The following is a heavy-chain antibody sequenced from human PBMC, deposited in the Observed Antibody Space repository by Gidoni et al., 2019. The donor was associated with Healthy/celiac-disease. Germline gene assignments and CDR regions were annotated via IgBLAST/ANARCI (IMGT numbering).Heavy chain of an antibody. V-gene: IGHV3-30*18. CDR3: AKNKATAPYYYDSSYFDY. J-gene: IGHJ4*02. D-gene: IGHD3-22*01. Sequence: QVQLVESGGGVVQPGRSLRLSCAAPGFTFSSYGMHWVRQAPGKGLEWVAVISYDGSNKYYADSVKGRFTISRDNSKNTLYLQMNSLRAEDTAVYYCAKNKATAPYYYDSSYFDYWGQGTLVTVSS. CDR2: ISYDGSNK. CDR1: GFTFSSYG.